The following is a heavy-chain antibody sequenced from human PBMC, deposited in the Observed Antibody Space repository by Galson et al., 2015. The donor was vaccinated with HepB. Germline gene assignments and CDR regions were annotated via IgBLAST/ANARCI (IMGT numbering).Heavy chain of an antibody. CDR2: ISYDGSNT. CDR1: GFTFRNYG. Sequence: SLRLSCAASGFTFRNYGMHWVRQAPGKGLEWVAVISYDGSNTYYADSVTGRFTISRDNSKNTLYLQMNSLRAEDTALYYCAKWLDYYDSSAYVWGQGTLVSVSS. V-gene: IGHV3-30*18. CDR3: AKWLDYYDSSAYV. J-gene: IGHJ4*02. D-gene: IGHD3-22*01.